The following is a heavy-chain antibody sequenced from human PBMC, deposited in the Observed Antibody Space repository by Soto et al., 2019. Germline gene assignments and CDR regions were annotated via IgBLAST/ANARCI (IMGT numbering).Heavy chain of an antibody. V-gene: IGHV1-69*12. D-gene: IGHD5-18*01. CDR2: IIPMFSTS. J-gene: IGHJ5*02. CDR1: GGNFNDYI. Sequence: QVQLVQSGAEVKKPGSSVKVSCKASGGNFNDYIISWVRQAPGQGPEWMGAIIPMFSTSNYAQKFQGRVTITADASTSTAYMALRSLRSEDTAIYFCARDADTAMVTNWFDTWGQGTLVTVSP. CDR3: ARDADTAMVTNWFDT.